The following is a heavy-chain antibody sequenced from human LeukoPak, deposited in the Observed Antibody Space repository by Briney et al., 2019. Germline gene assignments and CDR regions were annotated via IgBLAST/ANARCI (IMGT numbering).Heavy chain of an antibody. V-gene: IGHV4-59*01. CDR2: IYYSGST. CDR3: VGSSLAGSSWYFQH. D-gene: IGHD6-13*01. Sequence: SETLSLTCTVSGGSISSYYWSWIRQPPGKGLEWIGYIYYSGSTNYNPSLKSRVTISVDTSKNQFSLKLSSVTAADTAVYYCVGSSLAGSSWYFQHWGQGTLVTVSS. J-gene: IGHJ1*01. CDR1: GGSISSYY.